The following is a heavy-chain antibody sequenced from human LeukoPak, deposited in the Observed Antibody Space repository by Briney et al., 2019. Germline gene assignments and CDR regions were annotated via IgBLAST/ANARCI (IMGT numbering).Heavy chain of an antibody. D-gene: IGHD3-10*01. CDR1: GYTFTGYY. V-gene: IGHV1-2*02. CDR3: ARGPLRVERYYYYYMDF. Sequence: ASVKVSCKASGYTFTGYYMHWVRQAPGQGLEWMGWINPNSGGTNYAQKFQGRVTMTRDTSISTAYMELSRLRSDDTAVYYCARGPLRVERYYYYYMDFWGKGTTVTVSS. CDR2: INPNSGGT. J-gene: IGHJ6*03.